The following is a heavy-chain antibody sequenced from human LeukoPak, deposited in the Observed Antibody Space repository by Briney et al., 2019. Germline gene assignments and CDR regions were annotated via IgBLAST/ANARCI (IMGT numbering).Heavy chain of an antibody. Sequence: PGGSLRLSCAASGFTFSDYAMSWVRQAPGKGLEWVSTIGDTTYYADSVKGRFTISRDNSKNTLYLQMNSLRAEDTAVYYCARLLWFGELWGAFDIWGQGTMVTVSS. V-gene: IGHV3-23*01. J-gene: IGHJ3*02. CDR1: GFTFSDYA. CDR3: ARLLWFGELWGAFDI. CDR2: IGDTT. D-gene: IGHD3-10*01.